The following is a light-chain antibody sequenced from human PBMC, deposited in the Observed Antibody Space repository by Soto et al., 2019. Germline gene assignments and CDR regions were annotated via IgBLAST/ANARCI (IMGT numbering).Light chain of an antibody. J-gene: IGKJ1*01. CDR3: HQVYTYPRT. V-gene: IGKV1-9*01. CDR1: QGVRSY. Sequence: IQLTQSPSSLSASVGDRVTITCRASQGVRSYLAWFQQRPSKAPKLLIFGASTLQNGVPARFSGGGFGTEFTLTITSLQPEDFATYYCHQVYTYPRTFGQGTKVEIK. CDR2: GAS.